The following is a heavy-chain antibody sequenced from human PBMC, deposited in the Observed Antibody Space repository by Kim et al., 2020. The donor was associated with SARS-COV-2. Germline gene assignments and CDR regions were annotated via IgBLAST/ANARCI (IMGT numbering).Heavy chain of an antibody. CDR1: GFTFSGSA. J-gene: IGHJ6*02. Sequence: GGSLRLSCAASGFTFSGSAMHWVRQASGKGLEWVGRIRSKANSYATAYAASVKGRFTISRDDSKNTAYLQMNSLKTEDTAVYYCTRRDEGFGELLFGSYYYYGMDVWGQGTTVTVSS. CDR2: IRSKANSYAT. CDR3: TRRDEGFGELLFGSYYYYGMDV. V-gene: IGHV3-73*01. D-gene: IGHD3-10*01.